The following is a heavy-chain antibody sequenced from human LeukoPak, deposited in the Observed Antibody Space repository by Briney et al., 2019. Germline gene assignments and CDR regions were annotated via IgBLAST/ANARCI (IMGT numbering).Heavy chain of an antibody. D-gene: IGHD6-19*01. CDR3: ARAGGASDSSCWYVFDY. Sequence: ASVRVSSKAPGYTFTAYYMYWVREAPGQGLEWMGWINPNSGGTYYAQNFQGWVTMTRDTSISTAYMELSRLRSDDTAVYYCARAGGASDSSCWYVFDYSGQGTLVTVSS. V-gene: IGHV1-2*04. J-gene: IGHJ4*02. CDR1: GYTFTAYY. CDR2: INPNSGGT.